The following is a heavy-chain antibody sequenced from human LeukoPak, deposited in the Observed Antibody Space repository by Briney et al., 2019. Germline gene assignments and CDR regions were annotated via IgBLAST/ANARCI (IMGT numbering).Heavy chain of an antibody. V-gene: IGHV4-59*01. J-gene: IGHJ6*02. CDR3: ARGITTLNYYYYGMDV. CDR1: GGSISSYY. CDR2: IYYSGST. D-gene: IGHD3-16*01. Sequence: SETLSLTCTVSGGSISSYYWSWIRQPPGKGLEWIGYIYYSGSTNHNPSLKSRVTISVDTSKNQFSLKLSSVTAADTAVYYCARGITTLNYYYYGMDVWGQGTTVTVSS.